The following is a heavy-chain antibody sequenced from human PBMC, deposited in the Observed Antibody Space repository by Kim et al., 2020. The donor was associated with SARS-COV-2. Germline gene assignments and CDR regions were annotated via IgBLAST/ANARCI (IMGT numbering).Heavy chain of an antibody. V-gene: IGHV3-21*01. CDR1: GFTFSNYS. J-gene: IGHJ6*02. Sequence: GGSLRLSCAASGFTFSNYSMNWVRQAPGKGLEWVSSISSSSRYIYYADSVKGRFTISRDNAKNSLYLQMNSLRAEDTAVYYCASLPAASSVSYYYYGMDVWGQGTTVTVSS. CDR2: ISSSSRYI. D-gene: IGHD2-2*01. CDR3: ASLPAASSVSYYYYGMDV.